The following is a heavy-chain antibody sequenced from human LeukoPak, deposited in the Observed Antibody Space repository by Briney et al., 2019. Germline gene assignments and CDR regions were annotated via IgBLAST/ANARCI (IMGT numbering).Heavy chain of an antibody. Sequence: SETLSLTCAVYGGSFSGYYWSWIRQPPGKGLEWIGEINHSGSTNYNPSLKSRVTISVDTSKSQFSLKLSSVTAADTAVYYCARARGIVVVVAATGFDYWGQGTLVTVSS. CDR2: INHSGST. V-gene: IGHV4-34*01. CDR3: ARARGIVVVVAATGFDY. J-gene: IGHJ4*02. CDR1: GGSFSGYY. D-gene: IGHD2-15*01.